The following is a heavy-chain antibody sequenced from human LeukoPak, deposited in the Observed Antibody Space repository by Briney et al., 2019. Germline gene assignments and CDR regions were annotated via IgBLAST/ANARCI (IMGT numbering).Heavy chain of an antibody. J-gene: IGHJ4*02. V-gene: IGHV3-23*01. Sequence: PGGSLRLSCAASGFTFSSYAMSWVRQAPGKGLEWVSVISGSGDTTNYADSVKGRFTISRDNSKNTLYLQMNSLRAEDTAVYYCAPPLEGQLWLMDYWGQGTLVTVSS. CDR3: APPLEGQLWLMDY. CDR1: GFTFSSYA. CDR2: ISGSGDTT. D-gene: IGHD5-18*01.